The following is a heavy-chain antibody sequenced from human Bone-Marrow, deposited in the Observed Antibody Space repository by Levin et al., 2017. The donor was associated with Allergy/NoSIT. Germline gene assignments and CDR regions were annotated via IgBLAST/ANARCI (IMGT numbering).Heavy chain of an antibody. CDR3: AKALYGGNF. J-gene: IGHJ4*02. V-gene: IGHV3-23*01. CDR1: GFTFSTYA. Sequence: GGSLRLSCAASGFTFSTYAMSWVRQAPGKGLDWVSGISGNGGTASYADSVKGRFTISRDNSKNTLYLLLNSLRADDTALYYCAKALYGGNFWCQGTLVTVSS. D-gene: IGHD4-23*01. CDR2: ISGNGGTA.